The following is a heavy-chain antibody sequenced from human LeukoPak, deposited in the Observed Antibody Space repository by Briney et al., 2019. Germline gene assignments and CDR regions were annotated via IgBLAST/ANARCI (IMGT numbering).Heavy chain of an antibody. CDR1: GFTFSSYS. V-gene: IGHV3-48*01. CDR3: AREVDEYFDY. Sequence: GGSLRLSCAASGFTFSSYSVNWVRQAPGKGLEWVSYISSSSSTIYYVESVKGRFTISRDNAKNSLYLQMNSLRAEDTAVYYCAREVDEYFDYWGQGTLVTVSS. CDR2: ISSSSSTI. D-gene: IGHD2/OR15-2a*01. J-gene: IGHJ4*02.